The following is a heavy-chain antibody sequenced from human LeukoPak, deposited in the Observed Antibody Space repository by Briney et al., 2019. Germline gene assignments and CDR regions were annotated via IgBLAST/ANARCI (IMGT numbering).Heavy chain of an antibody. D-gene: IGHD3-16*01. J-gene: IGHJ4*02. CDR1: GGSFSGYY. Sequence: SETLSLTCAVYGGSFSGYYWSWIRQPPGKGLEWIGEINHSGSTNYNPSLKSRVTISVDTSKNQFSLTLSSLTAADTAVYYCASPYADYWGQGTLVTVSS. CDR2: INHSGST. V-gene: IGHV4-34*01. CDR3: ASPYADY.